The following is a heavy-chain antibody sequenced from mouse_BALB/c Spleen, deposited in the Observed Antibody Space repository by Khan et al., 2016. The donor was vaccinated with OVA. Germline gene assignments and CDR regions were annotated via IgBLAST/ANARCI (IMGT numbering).Heavy chain of an antibody. CDR2: ISYSGST. CDR3: AIMIRGDYFDY. Sequence: EVQLQESGPGLVKPSQSLSLTCTVTGYSITSDYAWNWIRQFPGNKLEWMGYISYSGSTNYNPSLKSRISITRDTSKNQFFLQLNSVTTEDTATYYCAIMIRGDYFDYWGQGTTLTVSS. CDR1: GYSITSDYA. V-gene: IGHV3-2*02. D-gene: IGHD2-4*01. J-gene: IGHJ2*01.